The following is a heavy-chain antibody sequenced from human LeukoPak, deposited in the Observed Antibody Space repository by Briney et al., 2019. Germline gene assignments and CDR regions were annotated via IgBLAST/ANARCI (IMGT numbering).Heavy chain of an antibody. CDR1: GYTFTGYY. D-gene: IGHD6-19*01. J-gene: IGHJ4*02. Sequence: ASVKVSCKASGYTFTGYYMHWVRQAPGQGLEWMGWINPNSGGTNYAQKFQGRVTMTRDTSISTAYMELSRLRSDDTAVYYCARDISRVFRSGWYWAHDYLGPGTLGKVS. CDR3: ARDISRVFRSGWYWAHDY. CDR2: INPNSGGT. V-gene: IGHV1-2*02.